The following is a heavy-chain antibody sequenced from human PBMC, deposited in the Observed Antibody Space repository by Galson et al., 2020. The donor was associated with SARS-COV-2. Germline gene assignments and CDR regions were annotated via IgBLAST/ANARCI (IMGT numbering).Heavy chain of an antibody. CDR1: GFTFSSYA. CDR2: ISYDGSNK. CDR3: ARPHGSGSYGDAFDI. D-gene: IGHD3-10*01. J-gene: IGHJ3*02. V-gene: IGHV3-30-3*01. Sequence: GASLKISCAAPGFTFSSYAMHWVRQAPGKGLEWVAVISYDGSNKYYADSVKGRFTISRDNSKNTLYLQMNSLRAEDTAVYYCARPHGSGSYGDAFDIWGQGTMVTVSS.